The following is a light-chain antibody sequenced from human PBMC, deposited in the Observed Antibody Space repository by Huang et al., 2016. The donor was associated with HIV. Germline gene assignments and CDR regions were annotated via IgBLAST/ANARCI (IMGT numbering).Light chain of an antibody. CDR1: QSISNY. V-gene: IGKV1-39*01. Sequence: DIQMTQSPSSLSASVGDRVTITCRASQSISNYLKWYQQKPGKGPKLLIYVASNLQSGVPSRLSGSGSGADFTLTISSLQPEDFATYYCQQSYNSPPTFGQGTKVEIK. CDR2: VAS. CDR3: QQSYNSPPT. J-gene: IGKJ1*01.